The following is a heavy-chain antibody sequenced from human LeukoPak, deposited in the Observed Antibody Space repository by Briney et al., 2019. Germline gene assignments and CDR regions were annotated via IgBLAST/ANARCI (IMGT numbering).Heavy chain of an antibody. CDR3: ATAPGGYYYDSSGYLPLDY. CDR1: GYTFTSYG. Sequence: ASVKVSCKSSGYTFTSYGISWVRQAPGQGLEWMGWISAYNGNTIYAQKLQGRVTMTEDTSTDTAYMELSSLRSEDTAVYYCATAPGGYYYDSSGYLPLDYWGQGTLVTVSS. D-gene: IGHD3-22*01. V-gene: IGHV1-18*01. J-gene: IGHJ4*02. CDR2: ISAYNGNT.